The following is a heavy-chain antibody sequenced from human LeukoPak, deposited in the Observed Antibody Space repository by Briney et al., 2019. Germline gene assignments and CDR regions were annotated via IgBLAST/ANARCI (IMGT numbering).Heavy chain of an antibody. CDR2: IYTSGST. D-gene: IGHD3-22*01. CDR3: ARVTTGGYYNG. J-gene: IGHJ4*02. V-gene: IGHV4-61*02. Sequence: SRTLCLTCAVSGDSISSGSYCWSWIRQPAGKGLEWIVRIYTSGSTNYNPSLKSRVTISVDTSKNQFSLKLSSVTAADTAVYYCARVTTGGYYNGWGQGTLVTV. CDR1: GDSISSGSYC.